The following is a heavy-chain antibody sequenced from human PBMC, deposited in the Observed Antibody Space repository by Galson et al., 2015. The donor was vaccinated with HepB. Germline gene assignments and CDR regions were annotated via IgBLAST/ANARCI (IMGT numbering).Heavy chain of an antibody. D-gene: IGHD6-19*01. V-gene: IGHV3-30*04. CDR2: ISYDGSNK. CDR3: ARDGEYSPLSGWYGYFDY. CDR1: GFTFSSYA. J-gene: IGHJ4*02. Sequence: SLRLSCAASGFTFSSYAMHWVRQAPGKGLEWVAVISYDGSNKYYADSVKGRFTISRDNSKNTLYLQMNSLRAEDTAVYYCARDGEYSPLSGWYGYFDYWGQGTLVTVSS.